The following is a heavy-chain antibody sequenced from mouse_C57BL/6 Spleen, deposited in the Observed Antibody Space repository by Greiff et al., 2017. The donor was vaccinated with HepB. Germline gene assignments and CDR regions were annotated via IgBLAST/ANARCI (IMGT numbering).Heavy chain of an antibody. CDR3: AREATMVTPFDY. V-gene: IGHV5-4*01. CDR1: GFTFSSYA. CDR2: ISDGGSYT. D-gene: IGHD2-2*01. Sequence: EVHLVESGGGLVKPGGSLKLSCAASGFTFSSYAMSWVRQTPEKRLEWVATISDGGSYTYYPDNVKGRFTISRDNAKNNRYLQMSHLKSEDTAMYYCAREATMVTPFDYWGQGTTLTVAS. J-gene: IGHJ2*01.